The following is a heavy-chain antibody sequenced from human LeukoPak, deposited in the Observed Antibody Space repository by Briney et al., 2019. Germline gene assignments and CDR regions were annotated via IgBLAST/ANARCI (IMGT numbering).Heavy chain of an antibody. J-gene: IGHJ4*02. D-gene: IGHD3-9*01. Sequence: GGSLRLSCAASGFTVSSNYMSWVRQAPGKGLGWVSVIYSGGSTYYADSVKGRFTISRDNSKNTLYLQMNSLRAEDTAVYYCARGVGYYDILTGYYKEDYFDYWGQGTLVTVSS. CDR2: IYSGGST. CDR3: ARGVGYYDILTGYYKEDYFDY. CDR1: GFTVSSNY. V-gene: IGHV3-66*01.